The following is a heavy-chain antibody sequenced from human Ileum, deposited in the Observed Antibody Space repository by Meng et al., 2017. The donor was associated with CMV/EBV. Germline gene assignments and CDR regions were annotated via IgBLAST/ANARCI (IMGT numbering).Heavy chain of an antibody. Sequence: PQLPGLGPGLVKPSEALPLTCTVSGGSISRSSYYWGWIRQPPGKGLEWIGSIYYSGSTYYNPSLKSRVTISQDTSKNQCSLKLNSVTVADSAVYYCVRGLFRYPAYFDLWGQGTLVTVSS. CDR1: GGSISRSSYY. J-gene: IGHJ4*02. V-gene: IGHV4-39*07. CDR2: IYYSGST. CDR3: VRGLFRYPAYFDL. D-gene: IGHD3-16*02.